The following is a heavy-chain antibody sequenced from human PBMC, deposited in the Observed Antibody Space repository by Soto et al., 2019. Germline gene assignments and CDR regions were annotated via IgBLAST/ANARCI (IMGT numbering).Heavy chain of an antibody. J-gene: IGHJ6*02. CDR2: IRSRGNNFAT. CDR1: GFTFSGSA. Sequence: GGSLRLSCAASGFTFSGSAIHWVRQASGKGLEWVGRIRSRGNNFATSSAASGKGRFTFSRDDSKNTAYLQMNTLKPEDTAVYYCARGQGAAIGDYYYHGMDVWGQGTTVTVSS. D-gene: IGHD2-2*02. CDR3: ARGQGAAIGDYYYHGMDV. V-gene: IGHV3-73*01.